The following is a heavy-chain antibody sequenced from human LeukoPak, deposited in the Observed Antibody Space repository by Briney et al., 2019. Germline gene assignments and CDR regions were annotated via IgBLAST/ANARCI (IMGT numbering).Heavy chain of an antibody. CDR1: GGTFSSYA. J-gene: IGHJ4*02. Sequence: SVKVSCKASGGTFSSYAISWVRQAPGQGLEWMGRIIPIFGTANYAQKFQGRVTITTDGSTSTAYMELSSLRSEDTAVYYCARTYYYDSSGFEYFDYWGQGTLVTVSS. D-gene: IGHD3-22*01. CDR2: IIPIFGTA. V-gene: IGHV1-69*05. CDR3: ARTYYYDSSGFEYFDY.